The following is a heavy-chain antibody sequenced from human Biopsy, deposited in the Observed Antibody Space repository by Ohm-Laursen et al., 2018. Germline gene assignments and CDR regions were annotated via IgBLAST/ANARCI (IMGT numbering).Heavy chain of an antibody. CDR1: GFPFSDYY. Sequence: SLRLSCTASGFPFSDYYMRWIRQAPGKGLEWVSYISSGGTTIYYAGPVKGRFTISRDNAKNSLYLQMNSLRADDTAVYYCARDTRWSPYHMDVWGQGTTVTVSS. D-gene: IGHD4-23*01. J-gene: IGHJ6*02. V-gene: IGHV3-11*01. CDR2: ISSGGTTI. CDR3: ARDTRWSPYHMDV.